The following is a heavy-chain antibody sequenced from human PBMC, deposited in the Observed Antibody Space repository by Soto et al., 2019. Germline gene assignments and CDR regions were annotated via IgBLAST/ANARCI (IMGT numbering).Heavy chain of an antibody. V-gene: IGHV3-30*18. CDR1: GFTVRITG. CDR3: AKDWGSSGWFNWFDP. D-gene: IGHD6-19*01. CDR2: ISYDGSEK. Sequence: QVQLVESGGGVVQPGGSLRLSCAASGFTVRITGMHWVRQAPGRGLEWVAMISYDGSEKYYADSVKGRFTVSRDNSKNTLYLQMDGLRADDTAVYYCAKDWGSSGWFNWFDPWGQGTQVAVSS. J-gene: IGHJ5*02.